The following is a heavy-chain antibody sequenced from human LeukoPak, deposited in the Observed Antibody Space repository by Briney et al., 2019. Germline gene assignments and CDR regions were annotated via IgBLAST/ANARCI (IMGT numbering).Heavy chain of an antibody. Sequence: HPGGSLRLSCAASGFTFNNYAMSWVRQAPGKGLEWVAFIRYDGSNKYYADSVKGRFTISRDNSKNTLYLQMNSLRAEDTAVYYCAKAREWPYAFDIWGQGTMVTVSS. V-gene: IGHV3-30*02. CDR3: AKAREWPYAFDI. J-gene: IGHJ3*02. D-gene: IGHD3-3*01. CDR2: IRYDGSNK. CDR1: GFTFNNYA.